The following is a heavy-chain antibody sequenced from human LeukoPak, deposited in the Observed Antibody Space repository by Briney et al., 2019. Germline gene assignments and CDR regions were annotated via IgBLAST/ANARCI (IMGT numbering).Heavy chain of an antibody. Sequence: PSETLSLTCIVSGTSISTYYWSWIRQSPGKGLEWIGYIYSSGSTNYNPSLKRRVTISIDTSKDQFSLKLSSVTAADTAVHYCARHGAPYYYDSNTWFDPWGQGTLVTVSS. V-gene: IGHV4-4*09. CDR3: ARHGAPYYYDSNTWFDP. CDR1: GTSISTYY. J-gene: IGHJ5*02. D-gene: IGHD3-22*01. CDR2: IYSSGST.